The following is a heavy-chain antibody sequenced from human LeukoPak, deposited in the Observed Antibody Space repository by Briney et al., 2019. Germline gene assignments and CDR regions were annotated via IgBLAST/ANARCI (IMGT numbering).Heavy chain of an antibody. CDR1: GW. V-gene: IGHV3-74*01. J-gene: IGHJ4*02. CDR3: ARSTDYYYGSGSYYPIPPDY. CDR2: INGLGTAT. D-gene: IGHD3-10*01. Sequence: GGSLRLSCAGSGWMHWVRQAPGKGLVWVSGINGLGTATYYADSVKGRFTISRDNSKNTLYLQMNSLRAEDTAVYYCARSTDYYYGSGSYYPIPPDYWGQGTLVTVSS.